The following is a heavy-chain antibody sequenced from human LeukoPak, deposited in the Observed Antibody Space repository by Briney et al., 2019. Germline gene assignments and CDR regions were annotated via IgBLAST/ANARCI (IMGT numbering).Heavy chain of an antibody. CDR2: IIPIFGTT. V-gene: IGHV1-69*05. CDR1: GGTFSSYA. J-gene: IGHJ4*02. CDR3: ARDMVEFRSGGSSDLLDY. D-gene: IGHD2-15*01. Sequence: ASVKVSCNASGGTFSSYAISWVRQAPGQGLEWMGGIIPIFGTTNYAQKFQGRVTITTDESTSTAYMELRSLRSDDTAVYYCARDMVEFRSGGSSDLLDYWGQGTLVTVSS.